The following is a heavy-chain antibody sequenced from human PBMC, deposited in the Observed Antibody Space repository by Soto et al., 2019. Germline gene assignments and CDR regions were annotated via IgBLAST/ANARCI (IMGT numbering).Heavy chain of an antibody. CDR3: ARDGGLTLSGGGVAWFDP. V-gene: IGHV1-69*01. J-gene: IGHJ5*02. D-gene: IGHD3-16*01. CDR2: IIPIFGTA. Sequence: QVQLVQSGAEVKKPGSSVKVSCKASGGTFSSYAISWVRQAPGQGLEWMGGIIPIFGTANYAQKFQGRVTITGDESTSTAYMEMSSLRSEDTAVYYCARDGGLTLSGGGVAWFDPWGQGTLVTVSS. CDR1: GGTFSSYA.